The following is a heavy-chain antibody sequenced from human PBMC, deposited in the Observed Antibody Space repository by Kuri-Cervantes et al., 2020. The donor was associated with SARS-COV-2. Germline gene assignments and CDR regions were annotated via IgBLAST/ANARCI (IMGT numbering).Heavy chain of an antibody. V-gene: IGHV3-73*01. CDR1: GFLFSASA. J-gene: IGHJ4*02. D-gene: IGHD3-3*01. Sequence: GGSLRLSCEVSGFLFSASAIHWVRQGSGKGLEWVGRVRGKANNYATAYAASVKGRFTISRDNSRNTLYLQMGSLRAEDMAVYYCARAGTIFGVVIIWTEGFGYWGQGTLVTVSS. CDR3: ARAGTIFGVVIIWTEGFGY. CDR2: VRGKANNYAT.